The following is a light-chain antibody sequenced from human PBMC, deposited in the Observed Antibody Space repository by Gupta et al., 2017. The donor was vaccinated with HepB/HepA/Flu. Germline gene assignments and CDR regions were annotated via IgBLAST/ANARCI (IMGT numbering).Light chain of an antibody. J-gene: IGKJ5*01. Sequence: VMTQSPATLSVSPGESVTLSCRANQTVGSNLAWYQQKFGLAPRLVIYGASTRATGIPARFSGSGSGTQFTLTISTLQSEDFAVYYCHQYNDWSLITFGQGTRLEIK. V-gene: IGKV3-15*01. CDR2: GAS. CDR3: HQYNDWSLIT. CDR1: QTVGSN.